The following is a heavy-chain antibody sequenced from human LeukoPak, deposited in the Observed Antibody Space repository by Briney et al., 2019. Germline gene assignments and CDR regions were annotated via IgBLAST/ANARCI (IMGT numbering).Heavy chain of an antibody. D-gene: IGHD6-6*01. V-gene: IGHV4-59*11. CDR1: GGSISSHY. CDR3: ARGSGGSSFRFDY. Sequence: PSETLSLTCTVSGGSISSHYWSWIRQPPGKGLKWFGYIYYSGSTNYNPSLKSRVTISVDTSKNQFSLKLSSVTAADTAVYYCARGSGGSSFRFDYWGQGTLVTVSS. J-gene: IGHJ4*02. CDR2: IYYSGST.